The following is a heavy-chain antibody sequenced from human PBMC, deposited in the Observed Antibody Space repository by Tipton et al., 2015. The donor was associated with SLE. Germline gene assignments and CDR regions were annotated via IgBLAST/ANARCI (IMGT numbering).Heavy chain of an antibody. V-gene: IGHV4-34*01. CDR2: IDHSGST. Sequence: TLSLTCAVYGGSVSDYYWSWIRQPPGKGLEWIGEIDHSGSTNYNPSLKSRVIISVDPSKNQFSLRLSSVTAADTAVFYCARGKRHLSRLLQLNWFDAWGQGTLVTVSS. CDR3: ARGKRHLSRLLQLNWFDA. D-gene: IGHD5-24*01. J-gene: IGHJ5*02. CDR1: GGSVSDYY.